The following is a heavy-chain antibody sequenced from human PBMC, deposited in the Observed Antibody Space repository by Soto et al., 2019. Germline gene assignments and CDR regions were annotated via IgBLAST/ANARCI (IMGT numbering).Heavy chain of an antibody. CDR1: GYTFTSYD. V-gene: IGHV1-8*01. J-gene: IGHJ3*02. D-gene: IGHD2-15*01. Sequence: ASVKVSCKASGYTFTSYDINWVRQATGQGLEWMGWMNPNSGSTGYAQKFQGRVTMTRNTSISTAYMELSSLRSEDTAVYYCARVPGAYCSGGSCYSANAFDIWGKGKMVTVSS. CDR2: MNPNSGST. CDR3: ARVPGAYCSGGSCYSANAFDI.